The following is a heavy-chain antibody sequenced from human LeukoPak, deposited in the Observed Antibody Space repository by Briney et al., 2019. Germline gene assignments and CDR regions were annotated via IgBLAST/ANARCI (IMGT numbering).Heavy chain of an antibody. CDR3: GTTALGYDP. J-gene: IGHJ5*02. CDR2: INSDGSST. CDR1: GFTFSSYW. V-gene: IGHV3-74*01. Sequence: GGSLRLSCAASGFTFSSYWIHWVRQAPGKGLVWVSRINSDGSSTFYADSVKGRFTISRDNAKNTLYLQMNSLRAEDTAVYYCGTTALGYDPWGQGTLVTVSS. D-gene: IGHD2/OR15-2a*01.